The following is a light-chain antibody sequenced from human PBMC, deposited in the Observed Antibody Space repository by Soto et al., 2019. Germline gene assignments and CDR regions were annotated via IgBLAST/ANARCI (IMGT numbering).Light chain of an antibody. CDR3: QQYVSSSWT. Sequence: EIVLTQSPGTLSLSPGERATLSCRASQSVSSSYLAWYQQKPGQAPRLLIYGASNRATGIPARFSGSGSGTDFTLTISRLEPEDFAVYYCQQYVSSSWTFGQGTKVEIK. V-gene: IGKV3-20*01. CDR2: GAS. J-gene: IGKJ1*01. CDR1: QSVSSSY.